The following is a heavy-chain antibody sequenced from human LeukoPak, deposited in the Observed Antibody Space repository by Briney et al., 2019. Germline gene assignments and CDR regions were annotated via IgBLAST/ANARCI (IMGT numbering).Heavy chain of an antibody. CDR2: IYHSGST. Sequence: PSETLSLTCAVSGGSISSSNWWSWVRQPPGKGLEWIGEIYHSGSTNYNPSLKSRVTISVDKSKNQFSLKLSSVTAADTAVCYCARGSLGYYYDSSGYYYSGWGQGTLVTVSS. CDR3: ARGSLGYYYDSSGYYYSG. D-gene: IGHD3-22*01. CDR1: GGSISSSNW. V-gene: IGHV4-4*02. J-gene: IGHJ4*02.